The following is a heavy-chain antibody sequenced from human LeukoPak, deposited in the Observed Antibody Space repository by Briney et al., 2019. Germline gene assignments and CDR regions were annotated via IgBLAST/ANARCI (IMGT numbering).Heavy chain of an antibody. Sequence: GGSLRLSCAASGFTFSSYSMNWVRQAPGKGLEWVSSISSSSSYIYYADSVKGRFTISRDNAKNSLYLQMNSLRAEDTAVYYCARGEGPDPDMIRKPKYAFDIWGQGTMVTVSS. CDR3: ARGEGPDPDMIRKPKYAFDI. CDR2: ISSSSSYI. V-gene: IGHV3-21*01. J-gene: IGHJ3*02. CDR1: GFTFSSYS. D-gene: IGHD3-16*01.